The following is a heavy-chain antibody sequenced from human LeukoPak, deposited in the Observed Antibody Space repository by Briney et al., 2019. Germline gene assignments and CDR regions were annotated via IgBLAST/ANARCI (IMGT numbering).Heavy chain of an antibody. J-gene: IGHJ4*02. CDR2: MKQDGSEK. CDR3: ATRGCSGGYCYSYFDY. CDR1: GFTFSSYW. D-gene: IGHD2-15*01. Sequence: GGSLRLSCAGSGFTFSSYWMSWVRQAPGKGLEWVANMKQDGSEKYYVDSVKGRFTISRDNAKNSLYLQMNSLRAEDTAVYYCATRGCSGGYCYSYFDYWGQGTLVTVSS. V-gene: IGHV3-7*01.